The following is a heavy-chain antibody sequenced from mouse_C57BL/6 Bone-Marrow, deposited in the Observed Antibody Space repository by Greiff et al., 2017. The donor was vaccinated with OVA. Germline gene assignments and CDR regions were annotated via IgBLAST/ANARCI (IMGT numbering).Heavy chain of an antibody. CDR3: ARRGYYGSSVDWFAY. V-gene: IGHV1-82*01. CDR2: IYPGDGDT. D-gene: IGHD1-1*01. Sequence: QVQLQQSGPELVKPGASVKISCKASGYAFSSSWMNWVKQRPGKGLEWIGRIYPGDGDTNYNGKFKGKATLTADKSSSTAYMQLSSLTSEDSAVYFCARRGYYGSSVDWFAYWGQGTLVTVSA. J-gene: IGHJ3*01. CDR1: GYAFSSSW.